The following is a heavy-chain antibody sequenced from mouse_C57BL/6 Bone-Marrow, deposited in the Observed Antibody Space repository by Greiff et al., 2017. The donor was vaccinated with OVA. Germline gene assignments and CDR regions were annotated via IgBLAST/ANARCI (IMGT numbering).Heavy chain of an antibody. J-gene: IGHJ3*01. Sequence: QVQLQQPGTELVKPGASVKLSCKASGYTFTSYWMHWVKQRPGQGLEWIGNINPSNGGTTYNEKFKSKATLTVDKSSSTAYMQLSSLRSEDSAVYYCANGGQLRRRLDYWGQGTLVTVSA. CDR3: ANGGQLRRRLDY. CDR2: INPSNGGT. CDR1: GYTFTSYW. D-gene: IGHD3-2*02. V-gene: IGHV1-53*01.